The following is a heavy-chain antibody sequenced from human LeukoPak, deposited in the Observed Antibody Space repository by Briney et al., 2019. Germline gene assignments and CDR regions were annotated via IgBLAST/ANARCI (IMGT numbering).Heavy chain of an antibody. Sequence: ASVKVSCKASGYTFTGYYMHWVRQAPGQGLEWMGWINPNSGGTNYAQKFQGRVTMTKDTSISTAYMELSRLRSDDTAVYYCARESRHYYGSGSYYIADWGRGTLVTVSS. D-gene: IGHD3-10*01. J-gene: IGHJ4*02. CDR3: ARESRHYYGSGSYYIAD. CDR1: GYTFTGYY. CDR2: INPNSGGT. V-gene: IGHV1-2*02.